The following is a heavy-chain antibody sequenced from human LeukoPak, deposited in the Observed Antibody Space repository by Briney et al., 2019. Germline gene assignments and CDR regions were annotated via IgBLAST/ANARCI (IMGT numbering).Heavy chain of an antibody. J-gene: IGHJ4*02. CDR1: GFSLSTSGMC. CDR2: IDWDDDK. Sequence: SGPTLVNPTQTLTLTCTFSGFSLSTSGMCVSWIRQPPGKALEWLARIDWDDDKYYSTSLKTRLTISKDTSKNQVVFTMTNMDPVDTATYYCARIGHYDSSGYYYDHFDYWGQGTLVTVSS. V-gene: IGHV2-70*11. D-gene: IGHD3-22*01. CDR3: ARIGHYDSSGYYYDHFDY.